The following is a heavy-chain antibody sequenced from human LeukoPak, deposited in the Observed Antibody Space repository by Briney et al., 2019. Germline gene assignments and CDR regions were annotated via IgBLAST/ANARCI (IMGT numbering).Heavy chain of an antibody. CDR2: IYYRGST. J-gene: IGHJ6*02. D-gene: IGHD2-21*02. Sequence: AEPLSLLCSLWCVRHNSWSDYWIWIPQPPGKGVEGIVYIYYRGSTHYSRSLKCRVTISVDTSKNLFSLKLSSVTAADTAVYYCARDYVVVTATSWPLHYYGMDVWGQGTTVTVSS. CDR1: CVRHNSWSDY. CDR3: ARDYVVVTATSWPLHYYGMDV. V-gene: IGHV4-61*01.